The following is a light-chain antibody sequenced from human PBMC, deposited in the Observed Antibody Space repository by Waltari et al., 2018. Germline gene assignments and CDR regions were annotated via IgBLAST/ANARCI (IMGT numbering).Light chain of an antibody. V-gene: IGKV1-27*01. Sequence: DIQMTQSPSSLSASVGDRVTITCRASQGIRNFLAWYQQKPGKTTILLIYDASTLRSGVPSLFSCSGFGTDITLTISGLQPEDVATYYCQRYNSTPFTLGPGTKVDVK. CDR3: QRYNSTPFT. CDR1: QGIRNF. J-gene: IGKJ3*01. CDR2: DAS.